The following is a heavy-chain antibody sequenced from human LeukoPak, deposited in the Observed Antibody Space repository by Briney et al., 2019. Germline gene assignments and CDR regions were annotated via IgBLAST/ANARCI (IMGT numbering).Heavy chain of an antibody. V-gene: IGHV3-23*01. J-gene: IGHJ5*02. CDR2: ISGSGGST. CDR3: AKDSGYSYGFYNWFDP. Sequence: GGSLRLSCAASGFTFSSYAMSWVRQAPGKGLEWVSAISGSGGSTYYADSVKGRFTISRDNSKNTLYLQMNSLRAEDTAVYYCAKDSGYSYGFYNWFDPWGQGTLVTVSS. D-gene: IGHD5-18*01. CDR1: GFTFSSYA.